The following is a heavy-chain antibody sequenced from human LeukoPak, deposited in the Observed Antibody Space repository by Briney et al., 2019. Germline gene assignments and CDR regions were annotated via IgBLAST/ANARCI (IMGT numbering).Heavy chain of an antibody. V-gene: IGHV4-61*02. D-gene: IGHD3-22*01. CDR2: VYTSGST. Sequence: SETLSLTCSVSSGSISTESNYWNWIRQPAGEGLEWIGRVYTSGSTNYNPSLKSRVTMSVDTSKNQFSLKLSSVTAADTAVYYCARGPYSYDSSGAFDIWGQGTMVTVSS. J-gene: IGHJ3*02. CDR1: SGSISTESNY. CDR3: ARGPYSYDSSGAFDI.